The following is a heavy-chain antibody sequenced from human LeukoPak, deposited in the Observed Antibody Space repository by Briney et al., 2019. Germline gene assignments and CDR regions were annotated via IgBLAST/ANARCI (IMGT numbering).Heavy chain of an antibody. CDR1: GFTFSRYW. V-gene: IGHV3-7*01. Sequence: SGGSLRLSCAASGFTFSRYWMSWLRQAPGKGLEWVANINEDGSEKYYVDSVKGRFSISRDNAKNSLYLQMNSLRAEDTAVYYCASCGYYDSSRQFDYWGQGTLVTVSS. CDR3: ASCGYYDSSRQFDY. CDR2: INEDGSEK. D-gene: IGHD3-22*01. J-gene: IGHJ4*02.